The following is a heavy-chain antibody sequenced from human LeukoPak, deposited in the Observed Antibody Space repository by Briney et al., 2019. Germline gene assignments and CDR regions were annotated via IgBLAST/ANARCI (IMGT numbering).Heavy chain of an antibody. J-gene: IGHJ4*02. CDR1: GFTFSSYG. Sequence: PGGSLRLSCAASGFTFSSYGMHWVRQAPGKGLAWVAVIWYDGSNKYYADSVKGRFTISRDNSKNTLYLQMNSLRAEDTAVYYCARGEPYYDSSGYYAFFGYWGQGTLVTVSS. CDR3: ARGEPYYDSSGYYAFFGY. V-gene: IGHV3-33*01. CDR2: IWYDGSNK. D-gene: IGHD3-22*01.